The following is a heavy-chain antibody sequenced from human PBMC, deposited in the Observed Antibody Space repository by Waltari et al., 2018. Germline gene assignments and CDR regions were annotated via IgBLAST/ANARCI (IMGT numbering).Heavy chain of an antibody. CDR2: INHSGST. D-gene: IGHD6-19*01. Sequence: QVQLQQWGAGLLKPSETLSLTCAVYGGSFSGYYWSWIRQPPGKGLEWIGEINHSGSTNYNPSLKSRVTISVDTSKNQFSLKLSSVTAADTAVYYCARGRYSSGWYYWGQETLVTVSS. CDR1: GGSFSGYY. CDR3: ARGRYSSGWYY. V-gene: IGHV4-34*01. J-gene: IGHJ4*02.